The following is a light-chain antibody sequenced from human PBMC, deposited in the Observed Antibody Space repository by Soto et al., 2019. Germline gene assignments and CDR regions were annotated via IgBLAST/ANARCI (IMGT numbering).Light chain of an antibody. J-gene: IGKJ1*01. CDR3: QKYNSAPWT. V-gene: IGKV1-27*01. Sequence: DIQMTQSPSSLSASVGDRVTITCRASQGISNHLAWYQQQPGKVPKLLIYDASTLQSGVPSRFSGSGSGTDFTLTISSLQPEDVATYYCQKYNSAPWTFGQGTKVEIK. CDR1: QGISNH. CDR2: DAS.